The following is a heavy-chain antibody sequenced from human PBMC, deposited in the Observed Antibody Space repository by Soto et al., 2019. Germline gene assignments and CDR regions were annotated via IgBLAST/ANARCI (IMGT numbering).Heavy chain of an antibody. Sequence: SETLSLTCTVSGGSISSSSYYWGWIRQPPGKGLEWIGSIYYSGSTYYNPSLKSRVTISVDTSKNQFSLKLSSVTAADTAVYYCARHQPSGYRSGWTTFYYYYMDVWGKGTTVTVSS. J-gene: IGHJ6*03. CDR2: IYYSGST. V-gene: IGHV4-39*01. D-gene: IGHD6-19*01. CDR1: GGSISSSSYY. CDR3: ARHQPSGYRSGWTTFYYYYMDV.